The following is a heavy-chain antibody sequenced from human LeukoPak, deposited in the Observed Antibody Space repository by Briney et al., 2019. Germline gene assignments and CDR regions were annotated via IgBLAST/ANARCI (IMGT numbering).Heavy chain of an antibody. CDR3: ARVGSGNFDY. J-gene: IGHJ4*02. Sequence: SETLSLTCTVSGGSISTYYWSWIRQPPGKGLEWIGYIYYSGNANYNPSLKSRVTISVDTSKNQFSLQLSSVTAADTAMYYCARVGSGNFDYWGQGTLVTVSS. D-gene: IGHD1-1*01. V-gene: IGHV4-59*01. CDR2: IYYSGNA. CDR1: GGSISTYY.